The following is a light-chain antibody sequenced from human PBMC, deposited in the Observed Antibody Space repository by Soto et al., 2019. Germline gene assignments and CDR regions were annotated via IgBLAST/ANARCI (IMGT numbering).Light chain of an antibody. V-gene: IGKV3-20*01. CDR3: RQYGSSPSYT. CDR1: QSLSSSSY. CDR2: GAS. Sequence: EIVLTQSPGTLSLSPGERATLSCRASQSLSSSSYLAWYQQKPGQAPRLLIYGASSRATGIPDRFSGSGSATDFTLTSSRLEPEDFAVYYCRQYGSSPSYTFGQGTKLEIK. J-gene: IGKJ2*01.